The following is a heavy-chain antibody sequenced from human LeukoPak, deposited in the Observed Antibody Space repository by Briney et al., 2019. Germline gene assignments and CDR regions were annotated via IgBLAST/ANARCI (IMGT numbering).Heavy chain of an antibody. CDR2: IYPGDSDP. V-gene: IGHV5-51*01. J-gene: IGHJ4*02. D-gene: IGHD6-13*01. CDR1: GYTFTTYW. CDR3: VRHGLGSSWFGFDY. Sequence: GESLKISCKGSGYTFTTYWIAWVRQMPGKGLEWMGIIYPGDSDPRYSPSLQGQVTISADKSISTAYLQWSSLEASDSAMYYCVRHGLGSSWFGFDYWGQGTLVTVSS.